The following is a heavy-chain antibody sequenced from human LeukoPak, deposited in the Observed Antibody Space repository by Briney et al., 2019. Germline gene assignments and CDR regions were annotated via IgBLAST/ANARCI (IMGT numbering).Heavy chain of an antibody. CDR1: GGTFSSYA. Sequence: ASVKVSCKASGGTFSSYAISWVRQAPGQELEWMGGIIPIFGTANYAQKFQGRVTITADESTSTAYMELSSLRSEDTAVYYCARAGSPVVPASFNSDWFDPWGQGTLVTVSS. CDR3: ARAGSPVVPASFNSDWFDP. CDR2: IIPIFGTA. J-gene: IGHJ5*02. D-gene: IGHD2-2*01. V-gene: IGHV1-69*01.